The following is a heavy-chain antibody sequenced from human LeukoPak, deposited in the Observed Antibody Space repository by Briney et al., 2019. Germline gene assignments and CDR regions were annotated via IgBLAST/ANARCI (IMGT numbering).Heavy chain of an antibody. Sequence: PGRSLRLSCAAPGFTFSSYGMHWVRQAPGKGLEWVAVIWYDGSNKYYPDSVQGRFTISRDNSKNTLYLQVNSLRAEDTAVYYCARDRSMSGWYIDLWGRGILVTVSS. V-gene: IGHV3-33*01. D-gene: IGHD2/OR15-2a*01. CDR3: ARDRSMSGWYIDL. J-gene: IGHJ2*01. CDR1: GFTFSSYG. CDR2: IWYDGSNK.